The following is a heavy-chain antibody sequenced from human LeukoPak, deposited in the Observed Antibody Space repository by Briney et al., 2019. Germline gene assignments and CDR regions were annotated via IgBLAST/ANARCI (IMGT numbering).Heavy chain of an antibody. J-gene: IGHJ6*03. CDR1: GFTFSTYG. CDR2: ISGSGDST. D-gene: IGHD2-21*01. V-gene: IGHV3-23*01. Sequence: GGTLRLSCAVSGFTFSTYGMSWVRQAPGKGLEWVSGISGSGDSTYYADSVKGRFTIFRDNSKNMLFLQMSSLRAEDTAVYYCSRDARGLPYYYYMDVWGKGTTVTVSS. CDR3: SRDARGLPYYYYMDV.